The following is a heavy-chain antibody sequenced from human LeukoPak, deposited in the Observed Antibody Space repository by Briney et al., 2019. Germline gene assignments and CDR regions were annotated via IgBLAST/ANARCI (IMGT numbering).Heavy chain of an antibody. CDR2: IIPILGIA. CDR1: GGTFSSYA. D-gene: IGHD5-18*01. V-gene: IGHV1-69*04. J-gene: IGHJ4*02. Sequence: ASVKVSCKASGGTFSSYAISWVRQAPGQGLEWMGRIIPILGIANYAQKFQGRVTITADKSTSTAYMELSSLRSEDTAVYYCARSNTAMPYYFDYWGQGTLVTVSS. CDR3: ARSNTAMPYYFDY.